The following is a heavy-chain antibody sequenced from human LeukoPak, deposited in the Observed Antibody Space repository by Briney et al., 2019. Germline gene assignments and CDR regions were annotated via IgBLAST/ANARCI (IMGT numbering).Heavy chain of an antibody. CDR3: AGVMRGAFDI. CDR2: LYSGGNT. Sequence: GGSLRLSCEASGFTVSSNDMNWVRQVPGKGLEWVSLLYSGGNTYYADSVKGRFTISRDNSRNTLCLQLDSLRAEDTAIYYCAGVMRGAFDIWGQGTLVTVSS. J-gene: IGHJ3*02. CDR1: GFTVSSND. V-gene: IGHV3-53*01.